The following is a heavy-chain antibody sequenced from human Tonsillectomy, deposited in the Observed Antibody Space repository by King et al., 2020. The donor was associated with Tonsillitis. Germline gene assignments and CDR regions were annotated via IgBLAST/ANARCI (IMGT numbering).Heavy chain of an antibody. CDR3: AKDMGSSPSGGAFDI. CDR2: ITWHGVTI. D-gene: IGHD6-6*01. J-gene: IGHJ3*02. Sequence: VQLVESGGGLVQPGRSLRLSCAASGFTFDDYAMHWVRRPPGKGLEWVSTITWHGVTIDYADAVKGRFTLSRDNTKNSLFLQMNSLRAVETAVYYCAKDMGSSPSGGAFDIWGPGTLVTVSS. V-gene: IGHV3-9*01. CDR1: GFTFDDYA.